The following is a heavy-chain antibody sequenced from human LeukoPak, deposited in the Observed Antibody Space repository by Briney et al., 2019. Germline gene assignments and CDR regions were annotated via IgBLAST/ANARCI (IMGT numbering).Heavy chain of an antibody. V-gene: IGHV3-9*03. J-gene: IGHJ4*02. CDR3: AKGELDY. D-gene: IGHD1-26*01. CDR2: ISWNSGNI. Sequence: PGGSLGLSCAASGSTFDDYAMHWVRQAPGKGLEWVSGISWNSGNIGYADSVKGRFTISRDNAKNSLYLQMNSLRAEDMALYYCAKGELDYWGQGTLVTVSS. CDR1: GSTFDDYA.